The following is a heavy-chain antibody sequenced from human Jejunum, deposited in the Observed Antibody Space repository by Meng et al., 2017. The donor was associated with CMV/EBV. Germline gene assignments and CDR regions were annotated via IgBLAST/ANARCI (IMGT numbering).Heavy chain of an antibody. CDR3: ARGTQGAYLDI. Sequence: SCKASGYKCTEYYLHWVRQAPGQGLEWMGIINPSRGITNFAQKFRDRLTMTRDTSTSTVYMELSSLTSDDTAVYYCARGTQGAYLDIWGQGTLVTVSS. J-gene: IGHJ4*02. CDR2: INPSRGIT. D-gene: IGHD3-16*01. CDR1: GYKCTEYY. V-gene: IGHV1-46*01.